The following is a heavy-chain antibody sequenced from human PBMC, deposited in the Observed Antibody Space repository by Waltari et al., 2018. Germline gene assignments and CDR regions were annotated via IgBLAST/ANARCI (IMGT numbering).Heavy chain of an antibody. CDR3: ARQVAVAGHLFDY. CDR2: IYYSGST. Sequence: QLQLQESGPGLVKPSETLSLTCTVSGGSISSSSYYWGWIRQPPGKGLEWIGSIYYSGSTYSNPSLKGRVTISVDTSKNQFSLKLSSVTAADTAVYYCARQVAVAGHLFDYWGQGTLVTVSS. D-gene: IGHD6-19*01. J-gene: IGHJ4*02. V-gene: IGHV4-39*01. CDR1: GGSISSSSYY.